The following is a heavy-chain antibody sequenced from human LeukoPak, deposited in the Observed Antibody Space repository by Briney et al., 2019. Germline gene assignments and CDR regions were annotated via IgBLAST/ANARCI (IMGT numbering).Heavy chain of an antibody. CDR1: GFTFSSYG. Sequence: GGSLRLSCAASGFTFSSYGMHWVSQAPGKGLEWVAVISYDGSNKYYADSVKGRFTISRDNSKNTLYLQMNSLRAEDTAVYYCAKAEYYYDSSGYYSDDYFDYWGQGTLVTVSS. CDR3: AKAEYYYDSSGYYSDDYFDY. V-gene: IGHV3-30*18. D-gene: IGHD3-22*01. CDR2: ISYDGSNK. J-gene: IGHJ4*02.